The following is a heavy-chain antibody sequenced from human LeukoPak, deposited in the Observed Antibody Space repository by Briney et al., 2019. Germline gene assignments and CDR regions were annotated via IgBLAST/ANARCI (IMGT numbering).Heavy chain of an antibody. CDR1: GFTFSSYA. CDR2: ISGSGGST. J-gene: IGHJ5*02. CDR3: AKNPHYYDSSGYYYLSWFDP. V-gene: IGHV3-23*01. Sequence: GGSLRLSCAASGFTFSSYAMSWVRQAPGKGLEWVSAISGSGGSTYYADSVKGRFTISRDNSKNTLYLQMNSLRAEDTAVYYCAKNPHYYDSSGYYYLSWFDPWGQRTLVTVSS. D-gene: IGHD3-22*01.